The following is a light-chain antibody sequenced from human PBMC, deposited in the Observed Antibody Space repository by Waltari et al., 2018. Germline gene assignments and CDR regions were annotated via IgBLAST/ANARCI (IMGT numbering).Light chain of an antibody. J-gene: IGKJ2*01. CDR3: QQYYSTPPT. Sequence: DVLMTQSPDSLAVSLGEWATITCKSSQNLFYGLNNKNYFGWYQQKPGQPPKLLIYWAATREAGVPDRFSGSGSGTDFTLTISSLQAEDMAVYYCQQYYSTPPTFGQGTKLEIK. CDR1: QNLFYGLNNKNY. CDR2: WAA. V-gene: IGKV4-1*01.